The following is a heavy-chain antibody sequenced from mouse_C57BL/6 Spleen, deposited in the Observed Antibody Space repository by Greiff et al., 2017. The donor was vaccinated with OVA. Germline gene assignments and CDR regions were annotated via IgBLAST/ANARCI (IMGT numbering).Heavy chain of an antibody. CDR1: GFNIKNTY. Sequence: VHVKQSVAELVRPGASVKLSCTASGFNIKNTYMHWVKQRPEQGLEWIGRIDPANGNTKYAPKFQGKATITADTSSNTAYLQLSSLTSEDTAIYYCARGDYGSSYNFDYWGQGTTLTVSS. CDR2: IDPANGNT. D-gene: IGHD1-1*01. J-gene: IGHJ2*01. V-gene: IGHV14-3*01. CDR3: ARGDYGSSYNFDY.